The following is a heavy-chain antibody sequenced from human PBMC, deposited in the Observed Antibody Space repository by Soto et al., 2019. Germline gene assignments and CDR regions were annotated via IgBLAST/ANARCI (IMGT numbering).Heavy chain of an antibody. CDR1: GGSISSGGYY. CDR3: ARDKKVYDFWSGSLDYYYGMDV. V-gene: IGHV4-31*03. CDR2: IYYSGST. D-gene: IGHD3-3*01. Sequence: ASETLSLTCTVSGGSISSGGYYWSWIRQHPGKGLEWIGYIYYSGSTYYNPSLKSRVTISVDTSKNQFSLKLSSVTAADTAVYYCARDKKVYDFWSGSLDYYYGMDVWGQGTTVTVSS. J-gene: IGHJ6*02.